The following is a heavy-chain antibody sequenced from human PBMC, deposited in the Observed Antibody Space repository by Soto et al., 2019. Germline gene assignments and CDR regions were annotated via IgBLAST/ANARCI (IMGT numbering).Heavy chain of an antibody. CDR3: ARPYSSGWYASENKEYYYYGMDV. Sequence: ASVKVSCKASGGTFSSYAISWVRQAPGQGLEWMGGISPIFGTANYAQKFQGRVTITADKSTSTAYMELSSLRSEDTAAYYCARPYSSGWYASENKEYYYYGMDVWGQGTTVTVSS. CDR2: ISPIFGTA. J-gene: IGHJ6*02. CDR1: GGTFSSYA. V-gene: IGHV1-69*06. D-gene: IGHD6-19*01.